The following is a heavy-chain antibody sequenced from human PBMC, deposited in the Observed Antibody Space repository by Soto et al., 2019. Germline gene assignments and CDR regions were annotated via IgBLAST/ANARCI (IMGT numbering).Heavy chain of an antibody. D-gene: IGHD1-26*01. J-gene: IGHJ5*02. Sequence: GGSLRLSCAASGFTFSSYAMSWVRQAPGKGLEWVSAISGSGGSTYYADSVKGRFTISRDNSKNTLYLQMNSLRAEDTAVYYCAKDLLSARRFRELPMAFDPWGQGTLVTVSS. CDR1: GFTFSSYA. CDR3: AKDLLSARRFRELPMAFDP. CDR2: ISGSGGST. V-gene: IGHV3-23*01.